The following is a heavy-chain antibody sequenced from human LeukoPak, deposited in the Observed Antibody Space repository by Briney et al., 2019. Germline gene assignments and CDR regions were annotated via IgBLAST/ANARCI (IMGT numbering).Heavy chain of an antibody. CDR2: IWYDGSNK. D-gene: IGHD2-15*01. CDR3: ARVGPVVVGYWFDP. J-gene: IGHJ5*02. V-gene: IGHV3-33*01. CDR1: GFTFSNHG. Sequence: PGGSLRLSCAASGFTFSNHGMHWVRQAPGKGPEWVALIWYDGSNKYYGDSVKGRFTISRDNSKNTVYLQMNSLRAEDTAVYYCARVGPVVVGYWFDPWGQGTLVTVSS.